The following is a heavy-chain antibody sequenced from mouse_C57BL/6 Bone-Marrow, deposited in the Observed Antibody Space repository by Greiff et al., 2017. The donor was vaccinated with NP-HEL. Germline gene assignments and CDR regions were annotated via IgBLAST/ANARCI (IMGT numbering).Heavy chain of an antibody. CDR2: IDPENGDT. J-gene: IGHJ3*01. V-gene: IGHV14-4*01. CDR3: TALTTVVATEAY. D-gene: IGHD1-1*01. Sequence: EVQLQESGAELVRPGASVKLSCTASGFNIKDDYMHWVKQRPEQGLEWIGWIDPENGDTEYASKFQGKATITADTSSNTAYLQLSSLTSEDTAVYYCTALTTVVATEAYWGQGTLVTVSA. CDR1: GFNIKDDY.